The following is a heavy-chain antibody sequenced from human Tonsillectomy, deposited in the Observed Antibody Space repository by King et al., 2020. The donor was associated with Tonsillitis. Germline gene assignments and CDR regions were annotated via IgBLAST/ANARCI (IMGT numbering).Heavy chain of an antibody. CDR1: GFSIRTYG. V-gene: IGHV3-30*18. CDR2: ISYDERKK. J-gene: IGHJ2*01. D-gene: IGHD1-26*01. Sequence: VQLVEAGGGVVQPGRSLRLSCAASGFSIRTYGMHWIRQAPGQGLDWGAVISYDERKKYYAESVMGRFTIFRDNSKNTLYLQMNSLRAEDTAVDYGGKDYWDDSGWYLEFGGRGNLVTVS. CDR3: GKDYWDDSGWYLEF.